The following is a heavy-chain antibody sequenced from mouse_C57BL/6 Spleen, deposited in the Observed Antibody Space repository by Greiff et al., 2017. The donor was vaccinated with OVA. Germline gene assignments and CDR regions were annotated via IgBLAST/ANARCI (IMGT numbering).Heavy chain of an antibody. V-gene: IGHV1-50*01. CDR2: IDPSDSYT. D-gene: IGHD2-2*01. CDR3: ARRGGMVRGFAY. Sequence: QVHVKQPGAELVKPGASVKLSCKASGYTFTSYWMQWVKQRPGQGLEWIGEIDPSDSYTNYNQKFKGKATLTVDTSSSTAYMQLSSLTSEDVAVYYCARRGGMVRGFAYWGQGTLVTVSA. CDR1: GYTFTSYW. J-gene: IGHJ3*01.